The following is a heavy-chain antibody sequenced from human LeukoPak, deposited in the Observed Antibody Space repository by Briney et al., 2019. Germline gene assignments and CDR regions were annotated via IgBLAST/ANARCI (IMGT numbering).Heavy chain of an antibody. Sequence: GGSLRLSCAASGFTSSSYWMSWVRQAPGKGLEWVANIKQDGSEKYYVDSVKGRFTISRDNAKNSLYLQMNSLRAEDTAVYYCARGRSGWPYYYYYYMDVWGKGSTVTVSS. CDR3: ARGRSGWPYYYYYYMDV. CDR1: GFTSSSYW. V-gene: IGHV3-7*01. J-gene: IGHJ6*03. D-gene: IGHD6-19*01. CDR2: IKQDGSEK.